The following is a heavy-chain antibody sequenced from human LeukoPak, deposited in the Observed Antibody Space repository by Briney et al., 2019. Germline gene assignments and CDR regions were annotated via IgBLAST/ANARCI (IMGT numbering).Heavy chain of an antibody. J-gene: IGHJ6*02. V-gene: IGHV4-34*01. CDR1: GGSFSGYY. CDR2: INHSGST. Sequence: SETLSLTCAVYGGSFSGYYWSWIRQPPGKGLEWIGEINHSGSTNYNPSLKSRVTISVDTSKNQFSLKLSSVTAADTAVYYCARHRDIFYGMDVWGQGTTVTVSS. D-gene: IGHD2-15*01. CDR3: ARHRDIFYGMDV.